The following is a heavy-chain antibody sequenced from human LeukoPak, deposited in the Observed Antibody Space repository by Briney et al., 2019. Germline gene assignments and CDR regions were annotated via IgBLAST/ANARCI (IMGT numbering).Heavy chain of an antibody. D-gene: IGHD3-10*01. CDR2: INHSGST. Sequence: PSETPSLTCAVYGGSFSGYYWSWIRQPPGKGLEWIGEINHSGSTNYNPSLKSRVTISVDTSKNQFSLKLSSVTAADTAVYYCARIIRNRVFRHILDYWGQGTLVTVSS. CDR1: GGSFSGYY. J-gene: IGHJ4*02. CDR3: ARIIRNRVFRHILDY. V-gene: IGHV4-34*01.